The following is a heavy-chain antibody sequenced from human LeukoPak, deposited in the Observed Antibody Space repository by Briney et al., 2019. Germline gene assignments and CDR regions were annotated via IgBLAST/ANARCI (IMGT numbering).Heavy chain of an antibody. D-gene: IGHD5-24*01. CDR2: ARAGPTET. J-gene: IGHJ5*02. CDR3: ARGDGFTLNL. Sequence: ASVKVSCKASGYTFTSYGISWVRQAPGQGLEWMGWARAGPTETPYSQKFQGRVTITRDASANIAYMELTSLRSEDTAAYYYARGDGFTLNLWGQGTPVTVSS. CDR1: GYTFTSYG. V-gene: IGHV1-18*01.